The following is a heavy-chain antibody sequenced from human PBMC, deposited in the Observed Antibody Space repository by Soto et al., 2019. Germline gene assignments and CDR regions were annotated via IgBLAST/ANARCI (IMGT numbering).Heavy chain of an antibody. V-gene: IGHV1-18*01. CDR2: ISAHNGNT. Sequence: QVQLVQSGAELKEPGASVKVSCKASGYIFTKHGISWVRQAPGQGLEWMGWISAHNGNTNYAQNLQDRITVTTDTSTSTAYMELRSLRPEYTAIYYCARVYGYGYGHFDFWGQGSLVTVSS. J-gene: IGHJ4*02. D-gene: IGHD5-18*01. CDR1: GYIFTKHG. CDR3: ARVYGYGYGHFDF.